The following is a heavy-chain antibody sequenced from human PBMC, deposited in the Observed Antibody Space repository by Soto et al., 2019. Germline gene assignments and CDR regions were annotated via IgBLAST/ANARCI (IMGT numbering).Heavy chain of an antibody. V-gene: IGHV1-69*01. J-gene: IGHJ6*02. D-gene: IGHD3-22*01. CDR2: IIPVFGLV. Sequence: QVHLLLQSGAEVKKPGSSVKVSCKASGGTPSNSAISWVRQAPGQGLEWMGGIIPVFGLVKYAQNFQGRVTSTADESTNTAYMELRSLRPEDTAVYYCAGGRIVVVGSRAYYGMDVWGQGPTVTVSS. CDR3: AGGRIVVVGSRAYYGMDV. CDR1: GGTPSNSA.